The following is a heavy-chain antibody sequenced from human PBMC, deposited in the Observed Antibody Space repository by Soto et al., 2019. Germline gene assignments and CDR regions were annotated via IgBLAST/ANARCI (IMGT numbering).Heavy chain of an antibody. Sequence: SVKVSCKASGGTFGSDAITWVRQAPGQGLEWVGRIIPIFGKTNYAQNLQGRVTISAEKSTLTSYMELHSLTSDDTALYYCARDRTDSGYYTNWLDPWGQGTQVTVSS. CDR1: GGTFGSDA. CDR3: ARDRTDSGYYTNWLDP. V-gene: IGHV1-69*04. CDR2: IIPIFGKT. J-gene: IGHJ5*02. D-gene: IGHD3-22*01.